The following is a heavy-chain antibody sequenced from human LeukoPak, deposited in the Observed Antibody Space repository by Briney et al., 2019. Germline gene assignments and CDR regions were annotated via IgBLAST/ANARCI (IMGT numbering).Heavy chain of an antibody. V-gene: IGHV3-73*01. CDR1: GFTFSGSA. CDR3: TSPQYKGAVAGTGYYYMDV. CDR2: IRSKANSYAT. D-gene: IGHD6-19*01. Sequence: GGSLRPSCAASGFTFSGSAMHWVRQASGKGLEWVGRIRSKANSYATAYAASVKGRFTISRDDSKNTAYLQMNSLKTEDTAVYYCTSPQYKGAVAGTGYYYMDVWGKGTTVTVSS. J-gene: IGHJ6*03.